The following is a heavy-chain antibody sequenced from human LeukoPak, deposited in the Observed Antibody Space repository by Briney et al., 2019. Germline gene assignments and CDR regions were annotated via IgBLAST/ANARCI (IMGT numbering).Heavy chain of an antibody. CDR2: ISAYNGNT. D-gene: IGHD3-22*01. Sequence: ASVKVSCKASGYTFTSYGISWVRQAPGQGLEWMGWISAYNGNTNYAQKLQGRVTMTTDTSTSTAYMELRSLRSDDTAVYYCARGTGEYYDSSGFQNWGQGTLVTVSS. J-gene: IGHJ4*02. CDR1: GYTFTSYG. CDR3: ARGTGEYYDSSGFQN. V-gene: IGHV1-18*01.